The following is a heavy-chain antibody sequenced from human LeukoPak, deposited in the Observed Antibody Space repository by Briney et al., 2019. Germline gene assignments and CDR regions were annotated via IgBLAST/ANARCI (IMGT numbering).Heavy chain of an antibody. V-gene: IGHV4-38-2*02. CDR1: GYSISSGYY. D-gene: IGHD3-16*02. Sequence: PSETLSLTCTVSGYSISSGYYWGWIRQPPAEGLEGIGSIYHSGSTYYNPSLKGRFTISVDTSKNPFSLKLSSVTAPDPAVYCCAREGIMLTFGGVIVPRHWFEPWGEGTLVTVSS. CDR2: IYHSGST. J-gene: IGHJ5*02. CDR3: AREGIMLTFGGVIVPRHWFEP.